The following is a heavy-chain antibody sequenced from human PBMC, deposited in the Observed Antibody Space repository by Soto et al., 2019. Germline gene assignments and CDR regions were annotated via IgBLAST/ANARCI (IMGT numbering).Heavy chain of an antibody. CDR1: GYTFTDYG. CDR2: ISGYNGNT. D-gene: IGHD3-22*01. V-gene: IGHV1-18*04. Sequence: ASVKVSCKASGYTFTDYGVSWVRQAPGQGLEWMGWISGYNGNTNYAQNLQGRVSMTTDTSTSTAYMELRSLRSDDTAVYYCARDVTRNYYDSSGYYYFDYWGQGTLVTVSS. J-gene: IGHJ4*02. CDR3: ARDVTRNYYDSSGYYYFDY.